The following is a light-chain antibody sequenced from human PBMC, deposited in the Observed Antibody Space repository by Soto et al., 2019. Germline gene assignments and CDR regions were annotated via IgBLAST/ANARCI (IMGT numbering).Light chain of an antibody. Sequence: VITQSPDTLSVSPGERGTLSCRASQSVRNSLAWYQQQPGQAPRHLNHRASTRAPDIPPRFNGSGSGTEFTLVIDSVESEDFAVYYCDQYAVCWYTLTQGTEVDIK. CDR1: QSVRNS. J-gene: IGKJ2*01. CDR2: RAS. V-gene: IGKV3-15*01. CDR3: DQYAVCWYT.